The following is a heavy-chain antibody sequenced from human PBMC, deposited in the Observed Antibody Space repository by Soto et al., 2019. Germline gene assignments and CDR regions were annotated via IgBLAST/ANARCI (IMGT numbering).Heavy chain of an antibody. CDR3: AKDLLVAVAGTTYYYHGMDV. CDR2: ISYDGSNK. J-gene: IGHJ6*02. CDR1: GFTFSSYG. Sequence: GGSLRLSCAASGFTFSSYGIHWVRQAPGKGLEWVAVISYDGSNKYYADSVKGRFTISRDNSKNTLYLQMNSLRAEDTAVYYCAKDLLVAVAGTTYYYHGMDVWGQGTTVTVSS. D-gene: IGHD6-19*01. V-gene: IGHV3-30*18.